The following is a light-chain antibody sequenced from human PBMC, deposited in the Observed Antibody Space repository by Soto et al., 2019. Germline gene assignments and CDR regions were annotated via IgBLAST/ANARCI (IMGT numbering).Light chain of an antibody. CDR1: QSVSNNY. J-gene: IGKJ1*01. CDR3: QQYGSSGT. V-gene: IGKV3-20*01. Sequence: ETLMTQSPSTLSASPGERATLSCRASQSVSNNYLAWYQQKPGHAPRLLIDGASNRATGIPDRFSGSGSGTDFTLTISRQDPEDFPVYYCQQYGSSGTFGQGTKVDIK. CDR2: GAS.